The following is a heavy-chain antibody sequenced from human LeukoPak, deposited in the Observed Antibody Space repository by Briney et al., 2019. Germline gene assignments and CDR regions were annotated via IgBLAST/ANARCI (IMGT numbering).Heavy chain of an antibody. CDR2: INPSGGST. CDR1: GYTFTSYY. Sequence: EASVKVPCKASGYTFTSYYMHWVRQAPGQGLEWMGIINPSGGSTSYAQKFQGRVTMTRDMSTSTVYMELSSLRSEDTAVYYCATARGLLHWFDPWGQGTLVTVSS. CDR3: ATARGLLHWFDP. D-gene: IGHD1-26*01. V-gene: IGHV1-46*01. J-gene: IGHJ5*02.